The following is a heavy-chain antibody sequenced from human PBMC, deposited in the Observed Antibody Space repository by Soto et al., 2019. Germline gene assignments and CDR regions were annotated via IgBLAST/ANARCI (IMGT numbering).Heavy chain of an antibody. J-gene: IGHJ5*02. CDR2: ISYDGTKE. D-gene: IGHD1-1*01. CDR1: GFTFSSYG. CDR3: TKENRNGGEQGHWFEP. Sequence: QVQLVESGGGVAQPGRSLKLSCAASGFTFSSYGIHWVRQAPGKGLEWVAVISYDGTKEYYADSVKGRFTISRDNSANTHDLLMNSRRLDQTALYDCTKENRNGGEQGHWFEPWGQGTLVTV. V-gene: IGHV3-30*18.